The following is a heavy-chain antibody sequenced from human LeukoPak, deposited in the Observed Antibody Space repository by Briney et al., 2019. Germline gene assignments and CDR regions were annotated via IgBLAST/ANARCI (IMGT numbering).Heavy chain of an antibody. J-gene: IGHJ5*02. Sequence: SETLSLTCTVSGDSISSNSYYWGWIRPPPGKGLEWIGSIDYSGSSSKHPSLKSRVTISVDTSKNQSSLKLTSVTAADTAVYYCARHLGSSWYFSFDPWGQGTLVTVSS. CDR3: ARHLGSSWYFSFDP. CDR1: GDSISSNSYY. D-gene: IGHD6-13*01. CDR2: IDYSGSS. V-gene: IGHV4-39*01.